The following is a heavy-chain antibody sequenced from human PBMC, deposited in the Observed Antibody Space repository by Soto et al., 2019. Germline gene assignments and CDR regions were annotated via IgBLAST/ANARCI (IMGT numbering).Heavy chain of an antibody. V-gene: IGHV3-30-3*01. CDR3: AREEPSGEGAYDY. D-gene: IGHD1-26*01. Sequence: QVQLVESGGGVVQPGRSLRLSCAASGFTFSSYAMHWVRQAPGKGLEWVAVISYDGSNKYYADSVKGRFTISRDNSKNTLYLQMTSLRAEDRAVYYCAREEPSGEGAYDYWGQGTLVTVSS. CDR2: ISYDGSNK. J-gene: IGHJ4*02. CDR1: GFTFSSYA.